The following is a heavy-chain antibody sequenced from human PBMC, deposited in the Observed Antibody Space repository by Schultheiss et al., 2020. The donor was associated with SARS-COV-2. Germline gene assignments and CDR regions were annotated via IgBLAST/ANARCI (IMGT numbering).Heavy chain of an antibody. CDR1: GFTFSSYA. V-gene: IGHV3-23*01. Sequence: GGSLRLSCAASGFTFSSYAMSWVRQAPGKGLEWVSAISGSGGSTYYADSVKGRFTISRDNSKNTLYLQMNNLRGEDTAVYYCAKAQRGYSSSAFDFWGQGTLVTVSS. CDR2: ISGSGGST. J-gene: IGHJ4*02. CDR3: AKAQRGYSSSAFDF. D-gene: IGHD5-18*01.